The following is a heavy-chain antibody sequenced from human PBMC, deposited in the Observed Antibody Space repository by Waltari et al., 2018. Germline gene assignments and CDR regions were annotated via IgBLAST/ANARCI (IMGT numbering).Heavy chain of an antibody. D-gene: IGHD3-16*01. V-gene: IGHV4-4*07. CDR2: IHFAGST. CDR1: SGSITGYY. Sequence: QVQLQESGPGLVKPSETLSLPCSVSSGSITGYYWSWIRQPAGKGLEWIGRIHFAGSTNKNPSVTSRLTMLVDTSKNQVSLKLTSVTAADTAIYYCARDNPLYYATFGHYYYGMDVWGQGTTVTVSS. J-gene: IGHJ6*02. CDR3: ARDNPLYYATFGHYYYGMDV.